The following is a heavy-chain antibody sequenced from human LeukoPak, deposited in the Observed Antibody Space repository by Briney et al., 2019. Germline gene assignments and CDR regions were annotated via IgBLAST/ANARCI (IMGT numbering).Heavy chain of an antibody. J-gene: IGHJ4*02. V-gene: IGHV3-30*14. CDR2: ISSDGGNR. Sequence: PGGSLRLSCAASGFTFSNAWMSWVRQAPGKGLEWVAIISSDGGNRYYAESVKGRFTISRDNSKNTLYLQLNSLRAEDTAVYYCTRDLPAINRRVAVPGTIDYWGQGTLVTVSS. D-gene: IGHD6-19*01. CDR1: GFTFSNAW. CDR3: TRDLPAINRRVAVPGTIDY.